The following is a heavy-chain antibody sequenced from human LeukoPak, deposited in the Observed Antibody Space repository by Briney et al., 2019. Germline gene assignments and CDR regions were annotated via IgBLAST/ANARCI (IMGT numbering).Heavy chain of an antibody. J-gene: IGHJ4*02. D-gene: IGHD6-13*01. V-gene: IGHV3-21*01. Sequence: GGSLRLSCAASGFTFSSYSMNWVRQAPGKGLEWVSCISSSSSYIYYADSVKGRFTISRDNAKKSLYLQMNSLRAEDTAVYYCAVRGIAAADISHDYWGQGTLVTVSS. CDR2: ISSSSSYI. CDR1: GFTFSSYS. CDR3: AVRGIAAADISHDY.